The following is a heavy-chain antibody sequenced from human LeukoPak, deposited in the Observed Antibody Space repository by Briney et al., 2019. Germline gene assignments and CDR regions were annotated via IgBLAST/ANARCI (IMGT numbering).Heavy chain of an antibody. CDR1: GGSISSSSYY. D-gene: IGHD6-19*01. CDR3: ARGNQQWLVHFYYFDY. Sequence: PSETLSLTCTVSGGSISSSSYYWGWIRQPPGKGLEWIGYIYYSGSTNYNPSLKSRVTISVDTSKNQFSLKLSSVTAADTAVYYCARGNQQWLVHFYYFDYWGQGTLVTVSS. CDR2: IYYSGST. J-gene: IGHJ4*02. V-gene: IGHV4-61*05.